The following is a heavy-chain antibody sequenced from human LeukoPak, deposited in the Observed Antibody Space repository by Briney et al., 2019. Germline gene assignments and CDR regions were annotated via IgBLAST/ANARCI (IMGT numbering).Heavy chain of an antibody. CDR1: GFTFSSYA. CDR3: ARERWLQLSRGGXFQH. J-gene: IGHJ1*01. D-gene: IGHD5-24*01. V-gene: IGHV3-23*01. Sequence: GGSLRLSCAASGFTFSSYAMSWVRQAPGKGLEWVSAISGSGGSTYYADSVKGRFTISRDNSKNTLYLQMNSLRAEDTAVYYCARERWLQLSRGGXFQHWGQGTLVTVSS. CDR2: ISGSGGST.